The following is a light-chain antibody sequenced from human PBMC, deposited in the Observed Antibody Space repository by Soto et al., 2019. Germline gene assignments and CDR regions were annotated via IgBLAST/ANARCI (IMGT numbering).Light chain of an antibody. V-gene: IGKV3-15*01. Sequence: EILMTQSPATLSVSPGERATLSCRASQSVSSKLAWYQQKPGQAPRLLIYGASTRATGIPARFSGSGSATEFTLTISSLQSEDFAAYYCQQYGSSHLISFGQGTRLEIK. CDR2: GAS. J-gene: IGKJ5*01. CDR1: QSVSSK. CDR3: QQYGSSHLIS.